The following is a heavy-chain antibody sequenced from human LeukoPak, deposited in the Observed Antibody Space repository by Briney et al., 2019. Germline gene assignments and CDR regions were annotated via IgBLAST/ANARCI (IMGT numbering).Heavy chain of an antibody. CDR1: GFTFSIYA. Sequence: PGRSLRLSCAASGFTFSIYAMSWVRQAPGRGLEWVSSISGSGSSTYYADSVKGRFTISRDNSKNTLYLQMNSLRAEDTAVYYCARLGAAAGTEDDYWGQGTLVTVSS. D-gene: IGHD6-13*01. J-gene: IGHJ4*02. CDR3: ARLGAAAGTEDDY. CDR2: ISGSGSST. V-gene: IGHV3-23*01.